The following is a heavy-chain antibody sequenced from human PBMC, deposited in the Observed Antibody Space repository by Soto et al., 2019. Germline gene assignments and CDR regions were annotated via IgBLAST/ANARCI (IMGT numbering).Heavy chain of an antibody. CDR3: ARGPGGPDGPGDY. CDR1: GYTFTSYA. D-gene: IGHD2-15*01. J-gene: IGHJ4*02. V-gene: IGHV1-3*01. Sequence: QVQLVQSGAEVKKPGASVKVSCKASGYTFTSYAMHWVRQAPGQRLEWMGWINAGNGNTKYSQKFHGRVPITRATSASTAYMEQSSRRSEDTAVYYCARGPGGPDGPGDYWGQGTLVTVSS. CDR2: INAGNGNT.